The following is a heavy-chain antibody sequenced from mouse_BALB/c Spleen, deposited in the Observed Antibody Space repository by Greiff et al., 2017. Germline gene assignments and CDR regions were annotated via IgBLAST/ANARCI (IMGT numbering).Heavy chain of an antibody. CDR1: GFTFSSFG. CDR3: ARAPNWGYYAMDY. Sequence: EVHLVESGGGLVQPGGSRKLSCAASGFTFSSFGMHWVRQAPEKGLEWVAYISSGSSTIYYADTVKGRFTISRDNPKNTLFLQMTSLRSEDTAMYYCARAPNWGYYAMDYWGQGTSVTVSS. D-gene: IGHD4-1*01. J-gene: IGHJ4*01. V-gene: IGHV5-17*02. CDR2: ISSGSSTI.